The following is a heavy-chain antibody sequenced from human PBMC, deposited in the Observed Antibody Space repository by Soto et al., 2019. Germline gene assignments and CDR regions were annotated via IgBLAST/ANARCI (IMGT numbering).Heavy chain of an antibody. CDR3: AKRSSSSTFDY. Sequence: VGSLRLSCAASGFTCGASALQWVRQAPGKGLEWVSVISGSDDSTYYADSVKGRFTISRDNSKNTLYLQMNSLRAEDTAVYYCAKRSSSSTFDYWGQGTLVTVSS. D-gene: IGHD6-6*01. J-gene: IGHJ4*02. CDR1: GFTCGASA. CDR2: ISGSDDST. V-gene: IGHV3-23*01.